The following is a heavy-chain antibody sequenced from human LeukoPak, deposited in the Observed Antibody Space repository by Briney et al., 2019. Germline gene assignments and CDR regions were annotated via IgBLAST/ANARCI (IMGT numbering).Heavy chain of an antibody. D-gene: IGHD6-13*01. CDR3: AKDPIAAAAAKDY. J-gene: IGHJ4*02. CDR1: GFTFSSYS. CDR2: ITSSSSYI. Sequence: GGSLRLSCAASGFTFSSYSMNWVRQAPGKGLEWVSSITSSSSYIYYADSVKGRFTISRDNSKNTLYLQMNSLRAEDTAVYYCAKDPIAAAAAKDYWGQGTLVTVSS. V-gene: IGHV3-21*04.